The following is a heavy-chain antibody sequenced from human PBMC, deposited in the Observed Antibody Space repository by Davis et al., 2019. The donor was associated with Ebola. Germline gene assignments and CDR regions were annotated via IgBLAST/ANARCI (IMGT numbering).Heavy chain of an antibody. CDR1: GGSFSGYY. V-gene: IGHV4-34*01. D-gene: IGHD6-13*01. CDR2: INHSGST. CDR3: ARGNSIPAAGTGYYFDF. Sequence: GSLRLSCAVYGGSFSGYYWSWIRQPPGKGLEWIGEINHSGSTNYNPSLKSRVTISVDTSKNQFSLKLSSVTAADTAVYYCARGNSIPAAGTGYYFDFWGQGTLVTVSS. J-gene: IGHJ4*02.